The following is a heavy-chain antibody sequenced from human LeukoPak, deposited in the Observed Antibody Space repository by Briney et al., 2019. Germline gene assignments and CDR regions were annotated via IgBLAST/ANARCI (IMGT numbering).Heavy chain of an antibody. CDR1: GYTFTGYY. Sequence: GASVKVSCKASGYTFTGYYMHWVRQAPGQGLEWMGRINPNSGGTNYAQKFQGRVTMTGDTSISTAYMELSRLRSDDTAVYYCARDDLFRGGSDYWGQGTLVTVSS. CDR2: INPNSGGT. D-gene: IGHD3-16*01. CDR3: ARDDLFRGGSDY. V-gene: IGHV1-2*06. J-gene: IGHJ4*02.